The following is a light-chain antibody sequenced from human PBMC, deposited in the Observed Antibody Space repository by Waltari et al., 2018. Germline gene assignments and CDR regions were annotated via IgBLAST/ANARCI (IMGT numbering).Light chain of an antibody. V-gene: IGKV4-1*01. Sequence: DIVMTQSPDSLTVSLGERATIICKSSQSISDSSNNKDYLAWYQQKPGQPPKLLIYWAFTRESGVPDRFSGSGSETDFTLTITSLQAEDVAVYYCQQYLRFPLTFGGGTKVKI. J-gene: IGKJ4*01. CDR1: QSISDSSNNKDY. CDR2: WAF. CDR3: QQYLRFPLT.